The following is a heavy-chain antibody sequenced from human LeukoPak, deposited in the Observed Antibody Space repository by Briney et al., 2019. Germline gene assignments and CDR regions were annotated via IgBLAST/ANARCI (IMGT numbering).Heavy chain of an antibody. J-gene: IGHJ4*02. Sequence: GGSLRLSCAASGFTFSSYSMNWVRQTPGKGLEWVSSISSSSSYIYYADSVKGRFTISRDNAKNSLYLQMNSLRAEDTAVYYCARDRVGATNYWGQGTLVTVSS. D-gene: IGHD1-26*01. CDR1: GFTFSSYS. V-gene: IGHV3-21*01. CDR3: ARDRVGATNY. CDR2: ISSSSSYI.